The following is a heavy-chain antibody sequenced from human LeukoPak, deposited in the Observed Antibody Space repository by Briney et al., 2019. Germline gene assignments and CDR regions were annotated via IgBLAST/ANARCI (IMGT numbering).Heavy chain of an antibody. Sequence: ASVKVSCKASGYTFTSYDINWVRQATGQGLEWMGWMNPNSGNTGYAQKFQGRVTMTRNTSISTAYMELSSLRSEDTGVYYCARGGQNYYDSSGYFDWGQGTLVTVSS. V-gene: IGHV1-8*01. D-gene: IGHD3-22*01. CDR1: GYTFTSYD. CDR3: ARGGQNYYDSSGYFD. CDR2: MNPNSGNT. J-gene: IGHJ4*02.